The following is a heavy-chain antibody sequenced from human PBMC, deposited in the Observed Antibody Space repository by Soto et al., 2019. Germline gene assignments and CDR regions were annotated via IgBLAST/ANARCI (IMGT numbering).Heavy chain of an antibody. Sequence: EVQLVESGGGLVQPGGSLRLSCAASGFTVSSNYMSWVRQAPGKGLEWVSVIYSGGSTYYADSVKGRFTISRDNSKNTLYLQMNSLRAEDTAVYYCARFGKYNYSYGMDVWGQGTTVTVSS. CDR1: GFTVSSNY. CDR3: ARFGKYNYSYGMDV. J-gene: IGHJ6*02. D-gene: IGHD3-10*01. CDR2: IYSGGST. V-gene: IGHV3-66*01.